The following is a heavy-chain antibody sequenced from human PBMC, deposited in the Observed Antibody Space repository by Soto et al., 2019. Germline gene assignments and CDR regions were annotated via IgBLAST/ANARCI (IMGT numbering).Heavy chain of an antibody. CDR2: IIPIFGTA. D-gene: IGHD5-12*01. J-gene: IGHJ6*02. CDR3: AAAPADGYTLPYGMDV. V-gene: IGHV1-69*01. Sequence: QVQLVQSGAEVKKPGSSVKVSCKASGGTFSSYAISWVRQAPGQGLEWMGGIIPIFGTANYAQKFQGRVTITADESTSTAYMALSSLRSEDTAVYYCAAAPADGYTLPYGMDVWGQGTTVTVSS. CDR1: GGTFSSYA.